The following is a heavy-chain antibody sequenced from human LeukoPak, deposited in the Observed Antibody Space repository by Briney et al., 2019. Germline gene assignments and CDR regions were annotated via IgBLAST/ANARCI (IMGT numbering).Heavy chain of an antibody. J-gene: IGHJ4*02. CDR2: IRQDGSEI. V-gene: IGHV3-7*01. D-gene: IGHD3-22*01. CDR1: GFTFSTYW. CDR3: ARVVVISPTYYFDF. Sequence: GGSLRLSCAGSGFTFSTYWMTWVRQAPGKGLKWVANIRQDGSEIYYVDSVKGRFTISRDNAKNSLYLQMNSLSAEDTAVYYCARVVVISPTYYFDFWGQGALVTVPS.